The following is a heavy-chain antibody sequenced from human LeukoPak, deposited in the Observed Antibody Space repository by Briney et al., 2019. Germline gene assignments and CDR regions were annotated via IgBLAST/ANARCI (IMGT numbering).Heavy chain of an antibody. D-gene: IGHD3-22*01. V-gene: IGHV3-21*01. J-gene: IGHJ4*02. CDR2: ICSSSSYI. Sequence: GGSLRLSCAASGFTFSSYSMNWVRQAPGKGLEWVSSICSSSSYIYYADSVKGRFTISRDNAKNSLYLQMNSLRAEDTAVYYCARDYYYDSSGYYDYWGQGTLVTVSS. CDR1: GFTFSSYS. CDR3: ARDYYYDSSGYYDY.